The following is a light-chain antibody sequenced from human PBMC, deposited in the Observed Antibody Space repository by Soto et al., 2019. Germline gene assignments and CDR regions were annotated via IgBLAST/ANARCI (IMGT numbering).Light chain of an antibody. CDR3: QKYKSAPWT. V-gene: IGKV1-27*01. J-gene: IGKJ1*01. Sequence: DIKMTQSPSSLSASVGDRVTITCRASQGISNYLAWYQQQPGKVPKLLIYVASTLQSGVQSRFSGSGSGTDFTLTMSSLQPEDGATYYCQKYKSAPWTFGQGTKFEIK. CDR1: QGISNY. CDR2: VAS.